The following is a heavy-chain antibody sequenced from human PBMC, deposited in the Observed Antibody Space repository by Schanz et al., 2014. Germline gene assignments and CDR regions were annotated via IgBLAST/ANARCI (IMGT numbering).Heavy chain of an antibody. Sequence: VQLLESGGGLVQPGGSLRLSCAASGFTFSSNAMCWVRQAPGKGLEWVAIIWFDGSNKYYADSVKGRFTISRDNSKNTLFLQMNSLRAEDTAVYYCARENLNWEAFDIWGQGTVVTVSS. CDR2: IWFDGSNK. CDR1: GFTFSSNA. CDR3: ARENLNWEAFDI. J-gene: IGHJ3*02. D-gene: IGHD7-27*01. V-gene: IGHV3-33*08.